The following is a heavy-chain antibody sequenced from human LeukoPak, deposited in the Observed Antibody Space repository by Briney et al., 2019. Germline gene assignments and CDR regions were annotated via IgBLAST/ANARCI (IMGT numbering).Heavy chain of an antibody. D-gene: IGHD6-6*01. CDR1: GFTFSSYA. Sequence: GGSLRLSCAASGFTFSSYAMSWVRQAPGKGLEWVSAISGSGGSTYYADSVKGRFTISRDNSKNTLYLQMNSLRAEDTAVYYCAREYSSSWGGFYYFDYWGQGTLVTVSS. J-gene: IGHJ4*02. CDR2: ISGSGGST. V-gene: IGHV3-23*01. CDR3: AREYSSSWGGFYYFDY.